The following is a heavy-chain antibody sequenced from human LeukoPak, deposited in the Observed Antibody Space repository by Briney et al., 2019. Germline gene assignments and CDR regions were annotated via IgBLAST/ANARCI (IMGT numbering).Heavy chain of an antibody. CDR1: GYTFTSYY. J-gene: IGHJ6*02. Sequence: ASVKVSCKASGYTFTSYYMHWVRQAPGQGLEWMGIINPSGGSTSYAQKFQGRVTMTRDTSTSTVYMGLSSLRSEDTAVYYCARVGPEVRMSREVATIRLYYYGMDVWGQGTTVTVSS. D-gene: IGHD5-12*01. V-gene: IGHV1-46*01. CDR3: ARVGPEVRMSREVATIRLYYYGMDV. CDR2: INPSGGST.